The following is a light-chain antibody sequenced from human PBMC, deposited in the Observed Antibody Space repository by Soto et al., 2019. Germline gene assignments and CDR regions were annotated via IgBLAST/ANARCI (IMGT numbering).Light chain of an antibody. CDR1: GSNIGYYD. Sequence: QAVVTQPPSVSGAPGQRVTISCTGSGSNIGYYDVHWYQQLPGTAPKLLIFGNFNRPSGVPDRFSGSKSGTSASLDITGLQSEDEADYYCQSYDRFLSGSVFGGGTKLTVL. J-gene: IGLJ3*02. V-gene: IGLV1-40*01. CDR2: GNF. CDR3: QSYDRFLSGSV.